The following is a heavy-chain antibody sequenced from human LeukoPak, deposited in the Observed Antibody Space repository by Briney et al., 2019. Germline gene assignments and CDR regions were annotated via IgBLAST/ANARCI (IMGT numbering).Heavy chain of an antibody. Sequence: GGSLRLSCVGSEFTFSDYSMNWVRQAPGKGLEWVSYISSSGSTIYCADSVKGRFTISRDNAKNSLYLQMNSLRAEDTAVYYCAELGITMIGGVWGKGTTVTISS. CDR1: EFTFSDYS. V-gene: IGHV3-48*04. J-gene: IGHJ6*04. CDR3: AELGITMIGGV. CDR2: ISSSGSTI. D-gene: IGHD3-10*02.